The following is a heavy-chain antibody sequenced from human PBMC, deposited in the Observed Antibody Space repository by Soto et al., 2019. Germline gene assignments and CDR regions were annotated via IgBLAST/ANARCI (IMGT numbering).Heavy chain of an antibody. CDR3: ATEPIYYNDGSGYYPLGH. D-gene: IGHD3-22*01. J-gene: IGHJ4*02. Sequence: AAVKVSCKASGYSFATYGFSWVRQAPGQGLECVGWISAHNGDTHYSQKFQGRVTLTTDTSTNTGYMELRSLTSDDTAVYFCATEPIYYNDGSGYYPLGHWGQGTLVTVSS. CDR2: ISAHNGDT. V-gene: IGHV1-18*04. CDR1: GYSFATYG.